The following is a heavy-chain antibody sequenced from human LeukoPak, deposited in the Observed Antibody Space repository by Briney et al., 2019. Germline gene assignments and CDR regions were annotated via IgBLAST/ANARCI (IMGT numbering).Heavy chain of an antibody. Sequence: LRLSCAASGVTLSIYTMDWVRPAPGKGLEWGSSISRSSSYIYYADSVKGRFTISRDNAKNSLYLQMNSLRVEDTAVYYCARLGLEVGGPNWFDPCGQGTLVTVSS. D-gene: IGHD1-1*01. V-gene: IGHV3-21*01. CDR2: ISRSSSYI. CDR3: ARLGLEVGGPNWFDP. CDR1: GVTLSIYT. J-gene: IGHJ5*02.